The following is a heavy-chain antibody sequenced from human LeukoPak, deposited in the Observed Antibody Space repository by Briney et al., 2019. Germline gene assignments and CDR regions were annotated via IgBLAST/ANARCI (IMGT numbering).Heavy chain of an antibody. CDR1: GFTFNSDA. J-gene: IGHJ4*02. CDR3: AKDFYDFWSGFDY. V-gene: IGHV3-23*01. Sequence: GGSLRLSCTASGFTFNSDAMNWVRQAPGKGLEWVATISGSGGSIYYTDSVKGRFTISRDNFKNMVFLQMNSLKAEDTAIYYCAKDFYDFWSGFDYWGQGTLVTVSS. CDR2: ISGSGGSI. D-gene: IGHD3-3*01.